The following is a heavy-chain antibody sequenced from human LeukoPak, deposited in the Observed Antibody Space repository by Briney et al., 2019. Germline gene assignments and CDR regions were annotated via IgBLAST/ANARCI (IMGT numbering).Heavy chain of an antibody. J-gene: IGHJ5*02. V-gene: IGHV1-69*13. CDR2: IIPIFGTA. D-gene: IGHD6-6*01. CDR3: ARDFGYSSSRGGLDP. Sequence: ASVKVSCKASGGTFSSYAISWVRQAPGQGLEWMGGIIPIFGTANYAQKFQGRVTITADESTSTAYMELSSLRSEDTAVYYCARDFGYSSSRGGLDPWGQGTLVTVSS. CDR1: GGTFSSYA.